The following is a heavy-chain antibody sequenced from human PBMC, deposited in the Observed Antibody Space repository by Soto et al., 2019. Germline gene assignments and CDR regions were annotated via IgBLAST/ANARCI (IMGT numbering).Heavy chain of an antibody. V-gene: IGHV3-33*01. Sequence: LRLSCAASGFTFSSYGMHWVRQAPGKGLEWVAVIWYDGSNKYYADSVKGRFTISRDNSKNTLYLQMNSLRAEDTAVYYCARGTHTYYYDSSGYYRSGFDYWGQGTLVTV. D-gene: IGHD3-22*01. CDR2: IWYDGSNK. J-gene: IGHJ4*02. CDR3: ARGTHTYYYDSSGYYRSGFDY. CDR1: GFTFSSYG.